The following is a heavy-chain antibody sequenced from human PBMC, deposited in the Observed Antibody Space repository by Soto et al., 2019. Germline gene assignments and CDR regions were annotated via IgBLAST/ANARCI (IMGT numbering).Heavy chain of an antibody. CDR3: ARDFGGSSGPHDY. CDR1: GYSISSGYY. V-gene: IGHV4-38-2*02. J-gene: IGHJ4*02. Sequence: PSETLSLTCAVSGYSISSGYYCGWSRQPPGKGLEWIGSIYHSGSTYYNPSLKSRVTISVDTSKNQFSLKLSSVTAADTAVYYCARDFGGSSGPHDYWGQGTLVTVSS. D-gene: IGHD6-19*01. CDR2: IYHSGST.